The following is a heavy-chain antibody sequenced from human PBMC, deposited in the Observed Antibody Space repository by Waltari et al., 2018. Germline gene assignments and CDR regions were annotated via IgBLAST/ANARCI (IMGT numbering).Heavy chain of an antibody. Sequence: EVQLVQSGAEVPTPGESLKISCKGSGYSFTSYWLCWLRQMTGKGLEWMGIISPGDSDTRYSPSFQGQVTISADKSISTAYLQWSSLKASDTAMYYCARRSSTSLDYYGMDVWGQGTTVTVSS. J-gene: IGHJ6*02. D-gene: IGHD2-2*01. CDR1: GYSFTSYW. CDR2: ISPGDSDT. V-gene: IGHV5-51*01. CDR3: ARRSSTSLDYYGMDV.